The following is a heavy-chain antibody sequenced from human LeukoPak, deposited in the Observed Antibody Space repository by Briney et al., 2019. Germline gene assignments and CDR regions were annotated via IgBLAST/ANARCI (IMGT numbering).Heavy chain of an antibody. V-gene: IGHV4-39*07. Sequence: PSETLSLTCTVSGGSISSNRYYWGWIRQPPGKGLEWIGYIYHSGSTYYNPSLKSRVTISVDRSKNQFSLKLSSVTAADTAVYYCARGYCTNGVCYAFDYWGQGTLVTVSS. D-gene: IGHD2-8*01. CDR3: ARGYCTNGVCYAFDY. CDR2: IYHSGST. CDR1: GGSISSNRYY. J-gene: IGHJ4*02.